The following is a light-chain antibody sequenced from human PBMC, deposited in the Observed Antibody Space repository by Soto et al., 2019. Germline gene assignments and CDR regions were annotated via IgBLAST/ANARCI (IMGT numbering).Light chain of an antibody. CDR1: QSVSNNY. V-gene: IGKV3-20*01. Sequence: EIVLTKSPGTLSLSPGERATLSCRASQSVSNNYLAWYQEKPGRAPRLLIYGASNRATGIPDRFSGSGSGTDFTLTISRLEPEDFAVYYCQPYGSSGTFGQGTKVEIK. CDR2: GAS. CDR3: QPYGSSGT. J-gene: IGKJ1*01.